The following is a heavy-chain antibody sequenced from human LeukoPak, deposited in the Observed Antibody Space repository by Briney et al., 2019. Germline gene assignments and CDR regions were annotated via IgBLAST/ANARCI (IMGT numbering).Heavy chain of an antibody. Sequence: PXXXLSLTCTVSGDSINSHYWSWIRQPPGKGLEWIGFIYTRGSTNYNPSLKSRVTISVDTSKNQFSLKLSSVTAADTAVYYCARDRVNYYGSSYYYYGMDVWGQGTTVTVSS. CDR2: IYTRGST. V-gene: IGHV4-59*11. D-gene: IGHD3-10*01. CDR3: ARDRVNYYGSSYYYYGMDV. CDR1: GDSINSHY. J-gene: IGHJ6*02.